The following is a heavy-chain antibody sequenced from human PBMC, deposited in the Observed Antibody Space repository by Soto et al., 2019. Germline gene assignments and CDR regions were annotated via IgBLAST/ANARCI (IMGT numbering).Heavy chain of an antibody. J-gene: IGHJ4*02. CDR1: GFTFSTYA. CDR3: ARAASSTWYLAY. V-gene: IGHV3-64*01. CDR2: LTNNGGTT. Sequence: GGSLRLSCVASGFTFSTYAMHWFRQAPGKGLEYVSALTNNGGTTYYASSVKGRFTISRDNSKNTVYLQMGSLRAEDMAVYYCARAASSTWYLAYWGQGTLVTVSS. D-gene: IGHD6-13*01.